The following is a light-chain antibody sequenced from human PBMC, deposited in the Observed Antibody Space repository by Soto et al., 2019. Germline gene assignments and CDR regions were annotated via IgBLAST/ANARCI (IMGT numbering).Light chain of an antibody. CDR2: DAS. Sequence: EFVLTQAPGTLALSPGEGPTLSCRASQTVRNNYLAWYQQKPGQAPRLLIYDASSRATGIPDRFSGGGSGTDFTLTISRLEPEDFAVYYCQQRGNRPPWTFGQGTKVDIK. CDR3: QQRGNRPPWT. J-gene: IGKJ1*01. V-gene: IGKV3D-20*02. CDR1: QTVRNNY.